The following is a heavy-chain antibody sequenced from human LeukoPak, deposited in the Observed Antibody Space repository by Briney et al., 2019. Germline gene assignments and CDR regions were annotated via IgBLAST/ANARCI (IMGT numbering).Heavy chain of an antibody. D-gene: IGHD3-9*01. CDR2: ISSSSSYI. Sequence: PGGSLRLSCAASGFTFSSYSTNWVRQAPGKGLEWVSSISSSSSYIYYADSVKSRFTISRDNAKNSLYLQMNSLRAEDTAVYYCARDCRRYFDWPPCDAFDIWGQGTMVTVSS. J-gene: IGHJ3*02. V-gene: IGHV3-21*01. CDR1: GFTFSSYS. CDR3: ARDCRRYFDWPPCDAFDI.